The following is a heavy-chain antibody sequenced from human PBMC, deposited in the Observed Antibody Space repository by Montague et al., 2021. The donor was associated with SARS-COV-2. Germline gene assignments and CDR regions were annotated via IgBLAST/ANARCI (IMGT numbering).Heavy chain of an antibody. D-gene: IGHD1-1*01. CDR3: ARDEDRGYNWNAHGMDV. V-gene: IGHV3-33*01. J-gene: IGHJ6*02. CDR1: GFTFSSYG. CDR2: IWYDGSNK. Sequence: SLRLSCAASGFTFSSYGMHWVRQAPGKGLEWMAVIWYDGSNKYYXXSVKGRFTISRDNSKNTLYLQMNSLRAEDTAVYYCARDEDRGYNWNAHGMDVWGQGTTVTVSS.